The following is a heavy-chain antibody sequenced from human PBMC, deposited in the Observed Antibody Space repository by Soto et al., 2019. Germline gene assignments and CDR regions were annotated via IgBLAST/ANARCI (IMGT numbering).Heavy chain of an antibody. CDR2: INHRGST. CDR3: ARPGGAWYQPYNWFDP. D-gene: IGHD2-2*01. V-gene: IGHV4-34*01. J-gene: IGHJ5*02. CDR1: GGPFSDYF. Sequence: SETLSLTCAVYGGPFSDYFWSWIRQPPGKGLEWIGEINHRGSTNYNPSLKSRVTISVDTSKNQFSLKLSSVTAADTAVYYCARPGGAWYQPYNWFDPWGQGTLVTVSS.